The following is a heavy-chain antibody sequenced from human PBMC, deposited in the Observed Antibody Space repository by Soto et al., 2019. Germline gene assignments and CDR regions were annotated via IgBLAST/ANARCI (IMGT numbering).Heavy chain of an antibody. J-gene: IGHJ4*02. CDR3: ARGGGVGATTGWD. V-gene: IGHV1-69*06. Sequence: QVQLVQSGAEVKKPGSSVKVSCKASGGTFSSYAISWVRQAPGQGLEWMGGIIPIFGTANYAQKFQGRVTITADISTSTAYRGLSSRRSGDTAVYFCARGGGVGATTGWDWGQGTLVTVSS. CDR2: IIPIFGTA. D-gene: IGHD1-26*01. CDR1: GGTFSSYA.